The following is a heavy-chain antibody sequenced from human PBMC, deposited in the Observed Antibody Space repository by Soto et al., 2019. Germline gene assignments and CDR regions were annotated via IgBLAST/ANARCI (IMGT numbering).Heavy chain of an antibody. Sequence: GGSLRLSCAASGFTFSSYSMNWVRQAPGKGLEWVSSISSSSSYIYYADSVKGRFTISRDNAKNSLYLQMDSLRAEDTAVYYCARTYGGNSGFFDYWGQGTLVTVSS. J-gene: IGHJ4*02. CDR3: ARTYGGNSGFFDY. V-gene: IGHV3-21*01. D-gene: IGHD4-17*01. CDR1: GFTFSSYS. CDR2: ISSSSSYI.